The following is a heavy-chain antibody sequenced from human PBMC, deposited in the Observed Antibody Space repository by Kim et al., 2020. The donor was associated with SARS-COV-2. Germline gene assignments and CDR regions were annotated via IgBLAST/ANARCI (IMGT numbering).Heavy chain of an antibody. CDR3: ASGGITIFGVAPRGLET. V-gene: IGHV1-69*13. CDR2: IIPIFGTA. Sequence: SVKVSCKASGGTFSSYAISWVRQAPGQGLEWMGGIIPIFGTANYAQKFQGRVTITADESTSTAYMELSSLRSEDTAVYYCASGGITIFGVAPRGLETWGQGTLVTVSS. J-gene: IGHJ4*02. D-gene: IGHD3-3*01. CDR1: GGTFSSYA.